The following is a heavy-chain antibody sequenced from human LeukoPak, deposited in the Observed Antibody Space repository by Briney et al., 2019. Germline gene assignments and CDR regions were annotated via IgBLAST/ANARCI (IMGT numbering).Heavy chain of an antibody. V-gene: IGHV3-7*01. CDR1: GFTFSSYW. CDR3: ARDRGWLQFDY. Sequence: QPGGSLRLSCAASGFTFSSYWISWVRQAPGKGLEWVANIKEDGSDKYYVDSVKGRFTISRDNVKNSLYLQMNSLRADDTAVYYCARDRGWLQFDYWGQGTLVTVSS. J-gene: IGHJ4*02. CDR2: IKEDGSDK. D-gene: IGHD5-24*01.